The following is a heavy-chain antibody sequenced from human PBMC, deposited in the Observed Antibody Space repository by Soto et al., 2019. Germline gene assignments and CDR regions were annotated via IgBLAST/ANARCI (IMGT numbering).Heavy chain of an antibody. CDR1: GFTFSSYA. J-gene: IGHJ4*02. V-gene: IGHV3-30-3*01. Sequence: GGSLRLSCAASGFTFSSYAMHWVRQAPGKGLEWVAVISYDGSNKYYADSVKGRFTISRDNSKNTLYLQMNSLRAEDTAVYYCARVLCSGGSCYSALDYWGQGTLVTVSS. CDR3: ARVLCSGGSCYSALDY. CDR2: ISYDGSNK. D-gene: IGHD2-15*01.